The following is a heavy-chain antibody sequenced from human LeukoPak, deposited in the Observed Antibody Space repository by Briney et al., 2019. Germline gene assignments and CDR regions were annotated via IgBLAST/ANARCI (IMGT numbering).Heavy chain of an antibody. V-gene: IGHV4-59*08. CDR1: GASITNTF. CDR2: IYSSGSA. Sequence: KASETLSLTYTVSGASITNTFWSWIRHPPGKGLEWIGYIYSSGSANYNPSLKSRVIISADTSKNQISLNLTSVTAADTALYFCARHRDYFDTWGHGTLVTVSS. J-gene: IGHJ4*01. CDR3: ARHRDYFDT. D-gene: IGHD3-9*01.